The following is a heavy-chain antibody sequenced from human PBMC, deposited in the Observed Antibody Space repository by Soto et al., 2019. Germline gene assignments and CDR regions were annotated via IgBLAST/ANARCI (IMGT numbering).Heavy chain of an antibody. CDR1: GFTFSSYS. D-gene: IGHD3-9*01. V-gene: IGHV3-23*01. CDR2: ISGSGGST. Sequence: GGSLRLSCAASGFTFSSYSISWVRQAPWKGLEWVSAISGSGGSTYYADSVKGRFTISRDNSKNTLYLQVNSLRAEDTAVYYCAKVGTLLRHLDRLQEYFDYWGQGTLVAVSS. J-gene: IGHJ4*02. CDR3: AKVGTLLRHLDRLQEYFDY.